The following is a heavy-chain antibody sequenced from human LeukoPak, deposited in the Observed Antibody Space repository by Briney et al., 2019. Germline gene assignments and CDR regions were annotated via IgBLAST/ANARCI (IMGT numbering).Heavy chain of an antibody. CDR3: ARDMAYCSSTSCPLGY. J-gene: IGHJ4*02. Sequence: GGSLRLSCAASGFTFEDYGMSWVRQAPGKGLGWVSGISWGGGSTGSADSVKGRFTISRDIAKNSLYLQMNSLRAEDTALYYCARDMAYCSSTSCPLGYWGQGTLVTVSS. CDR2: ISWGGGST. CDR1: GFTFEDYG. V-gene: IGHV3-20*04. D-gene: IGHD2-2*01.